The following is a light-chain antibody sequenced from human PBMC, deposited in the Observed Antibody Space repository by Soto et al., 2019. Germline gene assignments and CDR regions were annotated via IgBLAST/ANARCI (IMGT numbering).Light chain of an antibody. J-gene: IGLJ1*01. V-gene: IGLV3-1*01. CDR1: KLGDKY. CDR3: QAWDISTKYV. Sequence: SYELTQPPSVSVSPGQTASITCSGDKLGDKYASWYQQKPGQSPVLVIYQDSKRPSAIPERFSGSNSGNTATLTISGTQAMDEADDYCQAWDISTKYVFGTGTKLTVL. CDR2: QDS.